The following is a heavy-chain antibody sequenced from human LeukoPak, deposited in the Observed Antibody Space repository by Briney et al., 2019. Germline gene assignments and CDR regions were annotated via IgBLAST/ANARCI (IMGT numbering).Heavy chain of an antibody. CDR2: IDSDGSST. J-gene: IGHJ4*02. D-gene: IGHD5/OR15-5a*01. CDR1: GFTFSSNW. Sequence: GGSLRLSCAASGFTFSSNWMHWVRQAPGKGLVWVSRIDSDGSSTSYADSVKGRFTISRDNSKNTVYLQMNSLRVEDTAVYYCARDRLEAVSDDDYFDYWGRGTLVTVSS. CDR3: ARDRLEAVSDDDYFDY. V-gene: IGHV3-74*01.